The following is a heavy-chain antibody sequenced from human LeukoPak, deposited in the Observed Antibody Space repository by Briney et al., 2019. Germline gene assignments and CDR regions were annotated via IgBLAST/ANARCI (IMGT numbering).Heavy chain of an antibody. CDR1: GLTFSSYS. CDR3: VTARASGRSWFDD. CDR2: ISSSSSTI. J-gene: IGHJ4*02. V-gene: IGHV3-48*02. Sequence: GGSLRLSCVASGLTFSSYSMNWVRQAPGKGLEWVSYISSSSSTIYYADAVKGRFTISRHNAKNSLDLQMNRLIDEDPAVYYCVTARASGRSWFDDWGQGTLVTVSS. D-gene: IGHD2-15*01.